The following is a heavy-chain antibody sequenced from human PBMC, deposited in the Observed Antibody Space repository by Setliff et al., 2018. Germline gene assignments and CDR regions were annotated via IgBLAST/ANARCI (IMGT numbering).Heavy chain of an antibody. Sequence: SLTCSVSGASISSGNXFWNWIRQPAGKGLXXXXXXXXXXXXXXXXXXRSRVTISLGTSKSQFSLQLTSVTAADTAIYYCAGSDDNFQYPDYWGQGTLVTVSS. J-gene: IGHJ4*01. D-gene: IGHD1-1*01. CDR1: GASISSGNXF. CDR3: AGSDDNFQYPDY. V-gene: IGHV4-61*02. CDR2: XXXXXXX.